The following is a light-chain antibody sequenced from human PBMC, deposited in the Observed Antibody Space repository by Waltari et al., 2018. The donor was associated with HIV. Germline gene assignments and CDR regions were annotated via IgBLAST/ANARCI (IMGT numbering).Light chain of an antibody. CDR3: QQRSNWPRRPLT. CDR1: QRVLYSFNNKNY. J-gene: IGKJ4*01. V-gene: IGKV4-1*01. Sequence: DIGMTQSPDSLAVSLGERAAINCKSSQRVLYSFNNKNYLAWFQQKPGQPPKLLIDWASTRESGVPDRFSGSGSGTDFTLTISSLQAEDVAVYYCQQRSNWPRRPLTFGGGTKVEIK. CDR2: WAS.